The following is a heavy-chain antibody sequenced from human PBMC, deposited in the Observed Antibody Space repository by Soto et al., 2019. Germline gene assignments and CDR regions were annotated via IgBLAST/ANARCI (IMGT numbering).Heavy chain of an antibody. D-gene: IGHD1-26*01. Sequence: PGGSLRLSCEASGFTVSRSYMTWVRQAPGKGLEWVAVVFSHGPTYHAESVKGRFNISRDISKNTVFLQMNSLRVDDTALYFCARTAWELPHFDSWGRGTLVTVSS. CDR3: ARTAWELPHFDS. J-gene: IGHJ4*02. V-gene: IGHV3-66*01. CDR2: VFSHGPT. CDR1: GFTVSRSY.